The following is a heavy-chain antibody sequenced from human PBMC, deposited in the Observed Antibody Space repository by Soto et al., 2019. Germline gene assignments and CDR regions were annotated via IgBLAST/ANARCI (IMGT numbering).Heavy chain of an antibody. CDR2: INSDGSST. CDR3: ARSPNYDYIWGSYRTQDY. J-gene: IGHJ4*02. Sequence: GGSLRLSCAASGFTFSSYWMHWVRQAPGKGLVWVSRINSDGSSTSYADSVKGRFTISRDNAKNTLYLQMNSLRAEDTAVYYCARSPNYDYIWGSYRTQDYWGQGTLVTVSS. D-gene: IGHD3-16*02. CDR1: GFTFSSYW. V-gene: IGHV3-74*01.